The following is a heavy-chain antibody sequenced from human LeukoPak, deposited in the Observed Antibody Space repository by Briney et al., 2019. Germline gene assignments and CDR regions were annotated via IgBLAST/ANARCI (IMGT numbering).Heavy chain of an antibody. V-gene: IGHV1-18*01. D-gene: IGHD3-10*01. J-gene: IGHJ4*02. CDR1: GYTFTSYG. CDR3: AGERITMVRGVIDFDY. Sequence: ASVKVSCKASGYTFTSYGISWVRQAPGQGLEWMGWISAYNGNTNYAQKLQGRVTMTTDTSTSTAYMELRSLRSDDTAVYYCAGERITMVRGVIDFDYWGQGTLVTVSS. CDR2: ISAYNGNT.